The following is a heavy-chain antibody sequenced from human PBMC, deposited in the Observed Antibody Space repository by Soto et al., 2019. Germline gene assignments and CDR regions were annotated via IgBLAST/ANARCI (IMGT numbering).Heavy chain of an antibody. Sequence: QVQLQEAGPGLVKPSQTLSLNCPVSGGSISSGGYYWTWIRQHPGQGLEWIGYNYYSGITYYNPSLKSRVTISLDTSQNQCSLKLSSVTAADTAVYYCARGSSIAGLYYGMDVWGQGTTVTVSS. V-gene: IGHV4-31*03. J-gene: IGHJ6*02. CDR1: GGSISSGGYY. D-gene: IGHD6-6*01. CDR3: ARGSSIAGLYYGMDV. CDR2: NYYSGIT.